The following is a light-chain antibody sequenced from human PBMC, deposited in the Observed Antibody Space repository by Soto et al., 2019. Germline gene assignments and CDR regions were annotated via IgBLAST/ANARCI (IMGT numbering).Light chain of an antibody. J-gene: IGKJ1*01. CDR2: KAS. V-gene: IGKV1-5*03. CDR1: QSINNW. CDR3: QEYNSYWT. Sequence: DIQMTQSPSTLSASVGDRVTITCRASQSINNWLAWYQQNPGKAPKLLIYKASSLESGVPSTFSGSGSGTEFTLTISSLQPDDFATYYCQEYNSYWTFGQGTKVEIK.